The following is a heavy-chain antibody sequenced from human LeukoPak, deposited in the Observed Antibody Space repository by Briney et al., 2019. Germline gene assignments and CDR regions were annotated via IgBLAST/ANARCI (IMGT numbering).Heavy chain of an antibody. J-gene: IGHJ3*01. Sequence: GGSLRLSCAASGFTFSSYWVTWVRQAPGKGLGWVANINQDGSEKYYVDSVKGRFTISRDNAKNSLSLQMNSLTVEDTAVYYCARVLTGIAAAGTDALDVWGQGTTVTVSS. CDR1: GFTFSSYW. D-gene: IGHD6-13*01. CDR3: ARVLTGIAAAGTDALDV. V-gene: IGHV3-7*05. CDR2: INQDGSEK.